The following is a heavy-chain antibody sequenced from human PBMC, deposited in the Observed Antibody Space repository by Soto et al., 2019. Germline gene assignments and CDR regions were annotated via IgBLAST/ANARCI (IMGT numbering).Heavy chain of an antibody. Sequence: SETLSLTCTVSGGSISSGGYYWSWIRQHPGKGLEWIGYIYYSGSTYYNPSLKSRVTISVDTSKNQFSLKLSSVTAADTAVYYCARSGDYYDSSGYYGAFDIWGQGTMVT. CDR1: GGSISSGGYY. J-gene: IGHJ3*02. D-gene: IGHD3-22*01. CDR3: ARSGDYYDSSGYYGAFDI. V-gene: IGHV4-31*03. CDR2: IYYSGST.